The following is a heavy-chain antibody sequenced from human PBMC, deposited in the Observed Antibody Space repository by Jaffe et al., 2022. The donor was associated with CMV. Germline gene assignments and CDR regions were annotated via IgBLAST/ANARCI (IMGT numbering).Heavy chain of an antibody. Sequence: QVQLVQSGAEVKKPGASVKVSCKASGYTFTGYYMHWVRQAPGQGLEWMGWINPNSGGTNYAQKFQGRVTMTRDTSISTAYMELSRLRSDDTAVYYCARDTQLQQWRTYNWFDPWGQGTLVTVSS. V-gene: IGHV1-2*02. CDR1: GYTFTGYY. D-gene: IGHD6-19*01. CDR2: INPNSGGT. CDR3: ARDTQLQQWRTYNWFDP. J-gene: IGHJ5*02.